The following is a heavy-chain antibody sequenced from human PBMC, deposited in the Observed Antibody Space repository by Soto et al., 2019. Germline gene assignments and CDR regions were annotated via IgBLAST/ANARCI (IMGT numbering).Heavy chain of an antibody. CDR1: GFTFSSYG. Sequence: PGGSLRLSCAASGFTFSSYGMHWVRQAPGKGLEWVAVIWYDGSNKYYADSVKGRFTISRDNAKNSLYLQMNSLRAEDTALYYCARGYFDWLTYYYYYGMDVWGQGTTVTVSS. D-gene: IGHD3-9*01. CDR3: ARGYFDWLTYYYYYGMDV. J-gene: IGHJ6*02. V-gene: IGHV3-33*01. CDR2: IWYDGSNK.